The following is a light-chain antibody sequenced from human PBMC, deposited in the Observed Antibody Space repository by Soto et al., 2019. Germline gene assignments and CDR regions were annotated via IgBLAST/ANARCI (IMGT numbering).Light chain of an antibody. Sequence: QSALTQPRSVSGSPGQSVTISCTGTSSDFGGYNYVSWYQQYPGKAPKLMIYDVTKRPSGVPDRFSGSKSGNTASLSISGLQAEDEADYYCCSYAGTYIGYVFGSGTKATVL. CDR2: DVT. CDR3: CSYAGTYIGYV. J-gene: IGLJ1*01. CDR1: SSDFGGYNY. V-gene: IGLV2-11*01.